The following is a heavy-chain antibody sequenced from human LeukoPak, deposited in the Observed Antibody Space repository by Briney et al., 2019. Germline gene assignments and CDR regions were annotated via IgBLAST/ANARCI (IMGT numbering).Heavy chain of an antibody. D-gene: IGHD3-22*01. CDR2: IYSGGRT. CDR1: GGSINSGPYY. CDR3: AREGSIYYSDSSGYLGY. Sequence: PSQALSLPCTVSGGSINSGPYYRSWIRQPAGEGLEWIGLIYSGGRTNYNASLKSRVTISVDTSKNQLSLKLSAVTAADTTVYYCAREGSIYYSDSSGYLGYWGQGTLVTVSS. J-gene: IGHJ4*02. V-gene: IGHV4-61*02.